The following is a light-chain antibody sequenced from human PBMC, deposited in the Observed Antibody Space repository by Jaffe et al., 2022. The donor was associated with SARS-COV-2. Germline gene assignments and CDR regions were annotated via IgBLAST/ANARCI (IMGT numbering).Light chain of an antibody. CDR3: QQRNNNWPPMFT. J-gene: IGKJ2*01. CDR2: DAS. V-gene: IGKV3-11*01. Sequence: EIVLTQSPATLSLSLGDRATLSCRASQSLNTYVAWFQQNPGQAPRLLIYDASFRATGIPPRFSGSGSGTDFTLTISSLEPEDFAVYYCQQRNNNWPPMFTFGQGTKLEMK. CDR1: QSLNTY.